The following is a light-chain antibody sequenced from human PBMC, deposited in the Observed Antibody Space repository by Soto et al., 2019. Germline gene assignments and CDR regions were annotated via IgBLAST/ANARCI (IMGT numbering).Light chain of an antibody. CDR2: GAS. J-gene: IGKJ3*01. Sequence: EGVMTQSPATLSLSPGERATLSCRASQSVSSFLAWYHQIPGQAPRLLIYGASTRATGVPARFSGSGSGTEFTLTISSLQSEDFGLYDCQQYKTWPPLFGPGTKVDIK. V-gene: IGKV3D-15*01. CDR3: QQYKTWPPL. CDR1: QSVSSF.